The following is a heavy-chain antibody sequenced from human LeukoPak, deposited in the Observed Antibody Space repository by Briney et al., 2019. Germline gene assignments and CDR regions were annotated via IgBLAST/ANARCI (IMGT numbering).Heavy chain of an antibody. J-gene: IGHJ4*02. Sequence: GGSLRLSCAASGFTFDDYGMSWVRQAPGKGLEWVSGIDWNGGSTSYADSVKGRFTISRDTAKNSLYLQMNSLRAEDTALYYCARLKAAAGSNFDYWGQGTLVTVSS. V-gene: IGHV3-20*04. CDR3: ARLKAAAGSNFDY. CDR1: GFTFDDYG. CDR2: IDWNGGST. D-gene: IGHD6-13*01.